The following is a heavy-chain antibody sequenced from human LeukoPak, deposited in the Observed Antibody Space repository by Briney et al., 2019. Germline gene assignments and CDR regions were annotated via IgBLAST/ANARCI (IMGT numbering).Heavy chain of an antibody. CDR3: L. J-gene: IGHJ2*01. CDR1: GGSISSYY. Sequence: PSETLSLTCTVSGGSISSYYWSWIRQPPGMGLEWIGCIYYSGSTNYNPSRKSRVTISVDTSKDQFSLRLTSVTAAGAAVYFDLWGRGTLVTVSS. V-gene: IGHV4-59*03. CDR2: IYYSGST.